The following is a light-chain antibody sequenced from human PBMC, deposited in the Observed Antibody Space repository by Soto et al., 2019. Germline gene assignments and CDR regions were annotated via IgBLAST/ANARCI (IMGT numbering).Light chain of an antibody. V-gene: IGKV1-13*02. CDR1: QGISGA. CDR3: QQYSAYPYT. CDR2: DAS. J-gene: IGKJ2*01. Sequence: AIQLTQSPSSLSASVGDRVTITCRASQGISGALAWYQQKPGRAPTLLIYDASSLESGVPSRFSGSESGTDFTLTISSLQAEDFATYYCQQYSAYPYTFGQGTKVEI.